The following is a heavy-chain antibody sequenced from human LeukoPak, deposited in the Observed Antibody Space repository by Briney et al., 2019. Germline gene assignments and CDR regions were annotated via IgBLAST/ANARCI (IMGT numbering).Heavy chain of an antibody. D-gene: IGHD6-19*01. CDR3: ARGVAGTPLTDY. V-gene: IGHV1-2*02. CDR2: INPNSGGT. J-gene: IGHJ4*02. Sequence: ASVKVSCKASGYTFTGYFVHWVRQAPGPGLEWMGWINPNSGGTNYAQKFQGRVTMTRDTSISIAYMELSRLRSDDTAVYYCARGVAGTPLTDYWGQGTLVTVSS. CDR1: GYTFTGYF.